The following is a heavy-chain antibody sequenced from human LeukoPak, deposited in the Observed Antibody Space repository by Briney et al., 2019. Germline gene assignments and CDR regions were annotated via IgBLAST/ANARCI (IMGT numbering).Heavy chain of an antibody. CDR3: ARGPVKTHGMDV. Sequence: ASVKVSCKASGYTFTSYDINWVRQATGQGLEWMGWKNPNSGRTGFVQRFQGRLTMTTDTSISTAYMELSSLTSEDTAVCYCARGPVKTHGMDVWGQGTTVTVSS. CDR2: KNPNSGRT. V-gene: IGHV1-8*01. CDR1: GYTFTSYD. J-gene: IGHJ6*02.